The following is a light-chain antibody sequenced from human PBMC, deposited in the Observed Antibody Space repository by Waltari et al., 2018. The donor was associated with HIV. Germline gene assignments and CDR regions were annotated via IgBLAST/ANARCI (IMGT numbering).Light chain of an antibody. J-gene: IGLJ3*02. Sequence: SSELAQDPAVSVALGQTVRITCQGDSVRSYYANWYQQKPGQAPVLVVYGENNRPSGIPDRFSGSTSGNTASLTIAGAQAEDEADYYCNSRDSSGHWFFGGGTKVTVL. CDR2: GEN. CDR3: NSRDSSGHWF. V-gene: IGLV3-19*01. CDR1: SVRSYY.